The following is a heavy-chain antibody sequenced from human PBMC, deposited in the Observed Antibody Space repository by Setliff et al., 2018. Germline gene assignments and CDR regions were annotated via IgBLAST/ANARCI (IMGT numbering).Heavy chain of an antibody. J-gene: IGHJ4*02. V-gene: IGHV3-15*01. CDR1: GFTFSNAW. D-gene: IGHD6-19*01. CDR2: IKSKTDGGTT. CDR3: ARPFSYSSGWYVYGY. Sequence: GGSLRLSCAASGFTFSNAWMSWVRQAPGKGLEWVGRIKSKTDGGTTDYAAPVKGRFTISRDNAKNSLYLQMNSLRAEDPAVYYCARPFSYSSGWYVYGYWGQGTLVTVSS.